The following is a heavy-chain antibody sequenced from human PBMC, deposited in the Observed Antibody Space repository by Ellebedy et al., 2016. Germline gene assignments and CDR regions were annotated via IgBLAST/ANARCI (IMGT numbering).Heavy chain of an antibody. Sequence: SETLSLTXTVSGGSISSYYWSWIRQPPGKGLEWIGEINHSGSTNYNPSLKSRVTISVDTSKNQFSLKLSSVTAADTAVYYCARVSVRYFDWSPFDYWGQGTLVTVSS. D-gene: IGHD3-9*01. CDR1: GGSISSYY. CDR3: ARVSVRYFDWSPFDY. CDR2: INHSGST. V-gene: IGHV4-34*01. J-gene: IGHJ4*02.